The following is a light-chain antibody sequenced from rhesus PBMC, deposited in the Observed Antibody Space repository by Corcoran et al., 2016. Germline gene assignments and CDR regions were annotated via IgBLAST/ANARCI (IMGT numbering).Light chain of an antibody. Sequence: DVAMIQSPLSLPVTLGQPASISCRSSQSLLHSNGNTYLSWFQQRPGQSPRRLIYKVSNRDSGVPDSVSGSGAGTEFTLKISRVEAEEVVVYFCMEGTHRPRSFGQGTTVEIK. V-gene: IGKV2-58*01. CDR3: MEGTHRPRS. CDR2: KVS. CDR1: QSLLHSNGNTY. J-gene: IGKJ2*01.